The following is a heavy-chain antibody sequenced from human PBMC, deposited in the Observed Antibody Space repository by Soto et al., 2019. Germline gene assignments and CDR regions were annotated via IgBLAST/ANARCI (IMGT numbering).Heavy chain of an antibody. J-gene: IGHJ4*02. CDR1: GFTFSSYW. Sequence: GGSLRLSCAASGFTFSSYWMSWVRQAPGKGLEWVANIKQDGSEKYYVDSVKGRFTISRDNAKNSLYLQMNSLRAEDTAVYYCARVYSSSWYYFDYWGQGTLVTVSS. CDR3: ARVYSSSWYYFDY. V-gene: IGHV3-7*01. D-gene: IGHD6-13*01. CDR2: IKQDGSEK.